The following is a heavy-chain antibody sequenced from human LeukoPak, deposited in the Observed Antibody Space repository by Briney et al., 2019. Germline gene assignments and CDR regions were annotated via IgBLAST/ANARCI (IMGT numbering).Heavy chain of an antibody. D-gene: IGHD6-13*01. CDR1: GGSISSSNW. CDR2: IYHSGST. Sequence: SETLSLTCAVSGGSISSSNWWSWVRQPPGKGLEWIGEIYHSGSTNYNPSLKSRVTISVDTSKNQFSLKLSSVTAADTAVYYCARHRIAAADPRGAFDIWGQGTMVTVSS. J-gene: IGHJ3*02. CDR3: ARHRIAAADPRGAFDI. V-gene: IGHV4-4*02.